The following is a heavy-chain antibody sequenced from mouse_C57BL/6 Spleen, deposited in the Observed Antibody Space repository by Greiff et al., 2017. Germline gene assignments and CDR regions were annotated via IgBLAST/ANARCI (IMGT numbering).Heavy chain of an antibody. J-gene: IGHJ4*01. CDR1: GYAFSSSW. CDR3: ARGDGYYFYAMDY. Sequence: QVQLQQSGPELVKPGASVKISCKASGYAFSSSWMNWVKPRPGKGLEWIGRIYPGDGDTNYNGKFKGKATLTADKSSSTAYMQLSSLTSEDSAVYFCARGDGYYFYAMDYWGQGTSVTFSS. V-gene: IGHV1-82*01. D-gene: IGHD2-3*01. CDR2: IYPGDGDT.